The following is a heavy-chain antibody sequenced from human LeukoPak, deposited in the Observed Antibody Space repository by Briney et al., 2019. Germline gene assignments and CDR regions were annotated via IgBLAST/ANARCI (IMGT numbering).Heavy chain of an antibody. V-gene: IGHV3-7*01. CDR2: IKQDGSEK. D-gene: IGHD3-10*01. J-gene: IGHJ3*02. Sequence: GGSLRLSCAASGFTFSSYWMSWVRQAPGKGLEWVANIKQDGSEKYYVDPVKGRFTISRDNAKNSLYLQMNSLRAEDTAVYYCAREARTVLLWFGELAGDAFDIWGQGTMVTVSS. CDR1: GFTFSSYW. CDR3: AREARTVLLWFGELAGDAFDI.